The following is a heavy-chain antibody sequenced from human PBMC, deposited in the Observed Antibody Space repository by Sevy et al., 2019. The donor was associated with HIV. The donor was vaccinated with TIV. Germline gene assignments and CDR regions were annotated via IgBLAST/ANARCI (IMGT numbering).Heavy chain of an antibody. V-gene: IGHV4-4*07. D-gene: IGHD6-6*01. CDR2: IYTSGST. CDR1: GGSISSHY. Sequence: SETLSLTCTVSGGSISSHYWSWIRQPAGKGLEWIGRIYTSGSTNYNPSLMSRVTMSVDTSKNQFSLKLSSVTAADTAVYYCARELDEYSSSSGHPMVLYYYGMDVWGQGTTVTVSS. CDR3: ARELDEYSSSSGHPMVLYYYGMDV. J-gene: IGHJ6*02.